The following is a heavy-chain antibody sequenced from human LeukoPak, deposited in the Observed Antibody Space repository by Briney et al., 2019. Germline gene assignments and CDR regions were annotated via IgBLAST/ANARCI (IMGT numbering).Heavy chain of an antibody. Sequence: PGGSLRLSCAASRFTFSTYWMSWVRQAPGKGLEWVDNIKQDGSEKYYVDSVKGRFTISRDNAKNSLYLQMNSLRAEDTAVYYCARSGNTGRNWYFDLWGRGTLVTVSS. CDR3: ARSGNTGRNWYFDL. CDR2: IKQDGSEK. J-gene: IGHJ2*01. V-gene: IGHV3-7*01. D-gene: IGHD3-10*01. CDR1: RFTFSTYW.